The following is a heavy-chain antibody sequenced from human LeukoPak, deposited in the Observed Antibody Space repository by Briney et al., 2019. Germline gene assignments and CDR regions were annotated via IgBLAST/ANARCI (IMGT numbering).Heavy chain of an antibody. CDR2: ISSSSSYI. D-gene: IGHD4-17*01. CDR1: GFTFSSYS. J-gene: IGHJ3*02. CDR3: ARGPGENNAFDI. V-gene: IGHV3-21*01. Sequence: PGGSLRLSCAASGFTFSSYSMNWVRQAPGKGLEWVSSISSSSSYIYYADSVEGRFTISRDNAKNSLYLQMNSLRAEDTAVYYCARGPGENNAFDIWGQGTMVTASS.